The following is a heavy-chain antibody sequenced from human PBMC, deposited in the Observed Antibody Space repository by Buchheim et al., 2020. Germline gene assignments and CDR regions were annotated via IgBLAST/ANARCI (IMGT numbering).Heavy chain of an antibody. J-gene: IGHJ4*02. CDR1: EFSFSSHA. Sequence: EVQLLESGGGLVQPGGSLRLSCAASEFSFSSHAMSWVRQAPGKGLEWVSGISISGGNTYYADSVKGRFPISRDNSKTTVYLPMNSLRVEDTAVYYCANGEVPNDYWGQGT. CDR3: ANGEVPNDY. D-gene: IGHD3-16*01. CDR2: ISISGGNT. V-gene: IGHV3-23*01.